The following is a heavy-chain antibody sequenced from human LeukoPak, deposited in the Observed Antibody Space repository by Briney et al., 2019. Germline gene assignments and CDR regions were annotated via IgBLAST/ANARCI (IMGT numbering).Heavy chain of an antibody. CDR1: GYTFISNG. J-gene: IGHJ4*02. V-gene: IGHV1-18*01. CDR3: ARDQQWLDPARHGFDY. D-gene: IGHD6-19*01. Sequence: GASVKVSCKASGYTFISNGISWVPQVPGQGLEWMGWISAYNGNTNYAQKFQGRVTMTTDTSTSAAYMELRSLRSDDTAVYYCARDQQWLDPARHGFDYWGQGTLVTVSS. CDR2: ISAYNGNT.